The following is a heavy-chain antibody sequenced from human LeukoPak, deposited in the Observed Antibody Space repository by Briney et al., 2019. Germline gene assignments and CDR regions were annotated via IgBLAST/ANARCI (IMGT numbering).Heavy chain of an antibody. Sequence: GGSLRLSCAASGFTFSSYGMHWVRQAPGKGLEWVAVISYDGSNKYYADSVKGRFTISRDNSKNTLYLQMNSLRAEDTAVYYCAKHNYWGQGTLVTVSS. V-gene: IGHV3-30*18. CDR1: GFTFSSYG. J-gene: IGHJ4*02. CDR2: ISYDGSNK. CDR3: AKHNY.